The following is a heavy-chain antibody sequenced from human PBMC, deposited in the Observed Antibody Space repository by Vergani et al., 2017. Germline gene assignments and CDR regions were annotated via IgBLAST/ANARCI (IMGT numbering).Heavy chain of an antibody. J-gene: IGHJ3*02. CDR2: INSDGSST. D-gene: IGHD2-2*01. V-gene: IGHV3-74*01. CDR1: GFTFSSYW. CDR3: AREGVWGIVVVQAANDDAFDI. Sequence: EVQLVESGGGLVQPGGSLRLSCAASGFTFSSYWMHWVRQAPGKGLVWVSRINSDGSSTSYADSVKGRFTISRDNAKNTLYLQMNSLRAEDTAVYYCAREGVWGIVVVQAANDDAFDIWGQGTMVTVSS.